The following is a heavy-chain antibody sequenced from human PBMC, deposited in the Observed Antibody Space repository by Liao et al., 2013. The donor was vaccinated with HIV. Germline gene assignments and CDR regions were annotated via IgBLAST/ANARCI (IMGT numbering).Heavy chain of an antibody. V-gene: IGHV4-39*02. CDR3: ARDKEGALAGYYFDY. D-gene: IGHD6-19*01. Sequence: QLQLQESGPGLVKPSETLSLTCSVSGGSISSSGNYWGWIRQPPGKGLEWIGSMHYSGSTYYRPSLKSRVTISVDTSKNHVSLKLSSVTAADTGVYYCARDKEGALAGYYFDYWGQGTLVTVSS. CDR1: GGSISSSGNY. J-gene: IGHJ4*02. CDR2: MHYSGST.